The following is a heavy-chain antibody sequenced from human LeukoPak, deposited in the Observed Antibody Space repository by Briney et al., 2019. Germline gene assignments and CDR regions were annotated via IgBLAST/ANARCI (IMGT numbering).Heavy chain of an antibody. V-gene: IGHV7-4-1*02. Sequence: ASVKVSCKASGYTFTSYAMNWVRQAPGQGLEWMGWINTNTGKPMYAQVVTGRFVFSLDTSVSTAYLQISSLKAEDTAVYYCARDPTSAMVTPRLDYWGQGTLVTVSS. J-gene: IGHJ4*02. CDR3: ARDPTSAMVTPRLDY. CDR2: INTNTGKP. D-gene: IGHD5-18*01. CDR1: GYTFTSYA.